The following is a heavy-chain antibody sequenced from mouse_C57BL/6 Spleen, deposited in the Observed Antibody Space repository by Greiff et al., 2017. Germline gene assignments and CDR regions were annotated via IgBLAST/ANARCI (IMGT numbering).Heavy chain of an antibody. CDR2: IDPENGDT. CDR1: GFNIKDDY. Sequence: VQLQQSGAELVRPGASVKLSCTASGFNIKDDYMHWVKQRPEQGLEWIGWIDPENGDTEYASKFQGKATITADTSSNTAYLQLSSLTSEDTAVYYCTTRYGSSPYAMDYWGQGTSVTVSS. D-gene: IGHD1-1*01. J-gene: IGHJ4*01. CDR3: TTRYGSSPYAMDY. V-gene: IGHV14-4*01.